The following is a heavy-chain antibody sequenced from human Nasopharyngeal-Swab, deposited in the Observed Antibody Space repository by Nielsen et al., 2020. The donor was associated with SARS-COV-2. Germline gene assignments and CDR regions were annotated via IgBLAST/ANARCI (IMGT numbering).Heavy chain of an antibody. CDR1: GGTFSSYA. J-gene: IGHJ3*02. Sequence: SVKVSCKASGGTFSSYAISWVRQAPGQGLEWMGGIIPIFGTANYAQKFQGRVTITADESTSTAYMELSSLRSEDTAVYYCARAQGVITMIVVVINAFDIWGQGTMVTVSS. D-gene: IGHD3-22*01. V-gene: IGHV1-69*13. CDR3: ARAQGVITMIVVVINAFDI. CDR2: IIPIFGTA.